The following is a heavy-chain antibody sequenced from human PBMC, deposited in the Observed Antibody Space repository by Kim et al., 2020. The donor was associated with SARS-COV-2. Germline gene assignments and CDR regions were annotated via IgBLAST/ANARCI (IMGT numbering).Heavy chain of an antibody. D-gene: IGHD3-22*01. CDR1: GGSISSGGYY. CDR3: ARVQGGYYDSSGIPFDY. Sequence: SETLSLTCTVSGGSISSGGYYWSWIRQHPGKGLEWIGYIYYSGSTYYNPSLKSRVTISVDTSKNQFSLKLSSVTAADTAVYYCARVQGGYYDSSGIPFDYWGQGTLVTVSS. J-gene: IGHJ4*02. V-gene: IGHV4-31*03. CDR2: IYYSGST.